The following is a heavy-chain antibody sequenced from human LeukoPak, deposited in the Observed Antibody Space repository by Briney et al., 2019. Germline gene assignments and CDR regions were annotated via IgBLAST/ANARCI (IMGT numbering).Heavy chain of an antibody. J-gene: IGHJ4*02. CDR2: ISTYNDNT. D-gene: IGHD3-10*01. CDR3: ARDRNWNYYASGSYWDY. Sequence: GASVKVSCKASGYTFTTYGISWVRQAPGQGLEWMGWISTYNDNTHFAQKLQGRVTMTTDTSTSTAYMDLRGLRSDDTAVYYCARDRNWNYYASGSYWDYWGQGTLVTVSS. V-gene: IGHV1-18*04. CDR1: GYTFTTYG.